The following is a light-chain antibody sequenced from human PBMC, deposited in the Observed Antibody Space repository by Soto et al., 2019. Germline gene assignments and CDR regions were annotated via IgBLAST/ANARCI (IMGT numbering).Light chain of an antibody. Sequence: EIVLTQSPGTLSLSPGERATLSCRASQSVSSSYLAWYQQKPGQAPRLLIYGASSRATGIPDRFSGSGSGTDFTLTNSRLEPEDFAVYYCQQYGSSLRVTFGGGTKVEIK. V-gene: IGKV3-20*01. CDR1: QSVSSSY. CDR2: GAS. J-gene: IGKJ4*01. CDR3: QQYGSSLRVT.